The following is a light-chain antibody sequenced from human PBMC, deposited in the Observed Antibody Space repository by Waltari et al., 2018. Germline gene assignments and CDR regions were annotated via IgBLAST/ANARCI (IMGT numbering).Light chain of an antibody. V-gene: IGLV2-14*03. J-gene: IGLJ2*01. CDR2: GFS. CDR3: SSYSSTTTRVI. CDR1: STDIGGYFF. Sequence: QSALTQPASVSGSPGQSITISCPGSSTDIGGYFFVSWYQQHPGTAPKLIIYGFSNRPSGVSDRFPGSKSDNTASLTISGLQTEDEADYYCSSYSSTTTRVIFGGGTRLTVL.